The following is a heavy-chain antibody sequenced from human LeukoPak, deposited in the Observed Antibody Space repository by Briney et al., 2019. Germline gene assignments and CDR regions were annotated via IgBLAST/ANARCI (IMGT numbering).Heavy chain of an antibody. V-gene: IGHV3-7*04. CDR1: GFTFSSYW. Sequence: GGSLRLSCAPSGFTFSSYWMSWVRHAPGKGLEWVANIKLDGSETNYGDSVKGRFTISRDNAKNSLFLQMNSLRAEDTDVYYCARGYSYVFYWGQGTLVSVSS. CDR3: ARGYSYVFY. J-gene: IGHJ4*02. D-gene: IGHD5-18*01. CDR2: IKLDGSET.